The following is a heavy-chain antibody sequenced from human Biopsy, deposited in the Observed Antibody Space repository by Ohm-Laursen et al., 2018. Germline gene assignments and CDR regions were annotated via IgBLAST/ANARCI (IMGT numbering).Heavy chain of an antibody. CDR1: GGSISSDY. J-gene: IGHJ6*02. D-gene: IGHD2/OR15-2a*01. CDR3: ARATNSTGWPYYYFYGMDV. Sequence: TLSLTCTVSGGSISSDYWSWIRQTPGKGLEWIGYIYYSGSTNYNPSLKSRVTISVDTSKNQFSLRLNSVTAADTAVYYCARATNSTGWPYYYFYGMDVWGQGTTVTISS. CDR2: IYYSGST. V-gene: IGHV4-59*01.